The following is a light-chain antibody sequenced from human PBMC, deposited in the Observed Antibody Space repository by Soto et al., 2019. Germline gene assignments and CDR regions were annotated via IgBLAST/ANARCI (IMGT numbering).Light chain of an antibody. CDR1: NSDAGGYDY. J-gene: IGLJ3*02. CDR2: EVS. Sequence: QSVLTQPASVSGSPGQSVTISCTGTNSDAGGYDYVSWYQQYPGKAPKLMIYEVSNRPSGVSYRFSGSKSGNTASLTISGLQAQDEADYYCLSYTSANTRVFGGGTKLTVL. V-gene: IGLV2-14*01. CDR3: LSYTSANTRV.